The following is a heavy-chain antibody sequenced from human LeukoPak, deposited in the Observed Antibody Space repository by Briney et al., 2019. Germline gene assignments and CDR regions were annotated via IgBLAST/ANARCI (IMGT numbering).Heavy chain of an antibody. J-gene: IGHJ4*02. CDR1: GGSISSGGYY. V-gene: IGHV4-31*03. Sequence: SETLSLTCTVSGGSISSGGYYWSWIRQHPGKGLEWIGYIYYSGSTYYNPSLKSRVTISVDTSKNQFSLKLSSVTAADTAVYYCARNPPRFGYSYGTPIDYWGQGTLATVSS. CDR2: IYYSGST. D-gene: IGHD5-18*01. CDR3: ARNPPRFGYSYGTPIDY.